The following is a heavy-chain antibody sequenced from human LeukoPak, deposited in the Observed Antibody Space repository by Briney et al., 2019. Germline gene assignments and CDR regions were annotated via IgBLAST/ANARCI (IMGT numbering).Heavy chain of an antibody. CDR3: ARGERYFDWLLSHDWFDP. CDR2: ISAHNGNT. D-gene: IGHD3-9*01. Sequence: GASVSVSCKASGYTFTSYGISWVRQAPGQGLEWMGWISAHNGNTTSVQKLQDRVTMTTDTSTSTAYMELRSLRSDDTAVYYCARGERYFDWLLSHDWFDPWGQGTLVTVSS. V-gene: IGHV1-18*01. CDR1: GYTFTSYG. J-gene: IGHJ5*02.